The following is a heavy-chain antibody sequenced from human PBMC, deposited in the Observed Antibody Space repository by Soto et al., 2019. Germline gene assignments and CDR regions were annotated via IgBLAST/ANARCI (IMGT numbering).Heavy chain of an antibody. CDR3: ARGQQQLVSYWYFDL. Sequence: QVQLVQSGAEVKKPGASVKVSCKASGYTFTGYYMHWVRQAPGQGLEWMGWINPNSGGTNYSQKFRSRVTMTRDTSISTAYMELSSLRSDDTAVYYCARGQQQLVSYWYFDLWGRGTLVTVSS. CDR1: GYTFTGYY. CDR2: INPNSGGT. V-gene: IGHV1-2*02. D-gene: IGHD6-13*01. J-gene: IGHJ2*01.